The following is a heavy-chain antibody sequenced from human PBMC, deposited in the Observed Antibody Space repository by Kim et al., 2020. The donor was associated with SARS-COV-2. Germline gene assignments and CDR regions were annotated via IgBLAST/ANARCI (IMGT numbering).Heavy chain of an antibody. D-gene: IGHD6-13*01. J-gene: IGHJ5*02. CDR2: MNPNSGNT. CDR1: GYTFTSYD. CDR3: ARGGIAAAPGVLYWFDP. V-gene: IGHV1-8*01. Sequence: ASVKVSCKASGYTFTSYDINWVRQATGQGLEWMGWMNPNSGNTGYAQKFQGRVTMTRNTSISTAYMELSSLRSEDTAVYYCARGGIAAAPGVLYWFDPWGQGTLVTVSS.